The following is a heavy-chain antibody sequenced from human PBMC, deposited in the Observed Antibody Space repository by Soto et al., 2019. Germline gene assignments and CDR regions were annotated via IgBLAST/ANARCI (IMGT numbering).Heavy chain of an antibody. V-gene: IGHV6-1*01. J-gene: IGHJ6*02. CDR1: GDSVSSNSAA. Sequence: SQTLSLTCAISGDSVSSNSAAWNWIRQSPSRGPEWLGRTYYRSKWYNDYAVSVKSRITINPDTSKNQFSLQLNSVTPEDTAVYYCARDSDGVYSSSSGYYYGMDVWGQGTTVTVSS. D-gene: IGHD6-6*01. CDR3: ARDSDGVYSSSSGYYYGMDV. CDR2: TYYRSKWYN.